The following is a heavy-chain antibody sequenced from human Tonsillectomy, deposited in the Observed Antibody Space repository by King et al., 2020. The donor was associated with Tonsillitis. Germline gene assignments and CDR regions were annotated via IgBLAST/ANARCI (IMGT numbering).Heavy chain of an antibody. CDR2: IYPDDSYT. V-gene: IGHV5-51*01. Sequence: QLVQSGAEVKKPGESLMISCKASGYSFTSYWIGWVRQMPGKGLEWMGSIYPDDSYTTYSPSFQGQVTFSADKSVSTAYLQWSSRKASDTAIYYCARPFSSSWYFDLWGRGTPVTVSS. CDR3: ARPFSSSWYFDL. CDR1: GYSFTSYW. D-gene: IGHD6-13*01. J-gene: IGHJ2*01.